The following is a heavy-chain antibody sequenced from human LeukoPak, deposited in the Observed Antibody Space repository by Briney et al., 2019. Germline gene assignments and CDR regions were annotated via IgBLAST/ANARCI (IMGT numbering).Heavy chain of an antibody. CDR1: GGSFSGYY. CDR3: ARVHEWDHKRPFDY. D-gene: IGHD1-26*01. J-gene: IGHJ4*02. V-gene: IGHV4-34*01. Sequence: SETLSLTCAVYGGSFSGYYWSWIRQPPGKGLEWIGEINHSGSTNYNPSLKSRVTISVDTSKNQSSLKLSSVTAADTAVYYCARVHEWDHKRPFDYWGQGTLVTVSS. CDR2: INHSGST.